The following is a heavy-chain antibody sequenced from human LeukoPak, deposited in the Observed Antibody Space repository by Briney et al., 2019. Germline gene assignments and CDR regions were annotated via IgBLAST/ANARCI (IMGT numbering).Heavy chain of an antibody. J-gene: IGHJ6*03. Sequence: GGSLRLSCAASGFTFSSYGMHWVRQAPGKGLEWVAVISYDGSNKYYADSVKGRFTISRDNSKNTLYLQMNSLRAEDTAVYYCAKAQSKAVPNCYYMDVWGKGTTVTVSS. D-gene: IGHD3-10*02. CDR3: AKAQSKAVPNCYYMDV. CDR1: GFTFSSYG. V-gene: IGHV3-30*18. CDR2: ISYDGSNK.